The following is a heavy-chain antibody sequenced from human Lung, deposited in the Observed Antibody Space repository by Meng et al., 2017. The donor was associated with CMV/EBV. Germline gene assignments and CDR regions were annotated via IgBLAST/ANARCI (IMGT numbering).Heavy chain of an antibody. CDR2: VYYRGST. CDR1: GGSISSGDYY. Sequence: LXCTVSGGSISSGDYYWSWIRQHPGKGLEWIGYVYYRGSTYYNPSLKSRLIISVDTSKNQLSLNLSSVIAADTAVYYCTRGGRDYYSGEYYGMDVWXQGTXVTVSS. V-gene: IGHV4-31*03. D-gene: IGHD2-21*02. J-gene: IGHJ6*02. CDR3: TRGGRDYYSGEYYGMDV.